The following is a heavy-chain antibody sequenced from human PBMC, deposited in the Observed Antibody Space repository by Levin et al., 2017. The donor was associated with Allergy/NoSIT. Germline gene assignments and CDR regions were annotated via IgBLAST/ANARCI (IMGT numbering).Heavy chain of an antibody. D-gene: IGHD2-15*01. CDR1: GFTFSNYA. Sequence: GGSLRLSCAASGFTFSNYAMHWVRQAPGRGLEWVALISFNGGKDYYADSVKGRFTISRDNSKNTVSLQMNRLRTEDTAMYYCVKEKFPGIDVTLLVHWGQGTLVTVSS. V-gene: IGHV3-30-3*01. J-gene: IGHJ4*02. CDR3: VKEKFPGIDVTLLVH. CDR2: ISFNGGKD.